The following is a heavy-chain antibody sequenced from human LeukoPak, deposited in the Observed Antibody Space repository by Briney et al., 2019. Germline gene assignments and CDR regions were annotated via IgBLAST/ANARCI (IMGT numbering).Heavy chain of an antibody. Sequence: GGSLRLSCAASGFTFSSYAMSWVRQAPGKGLEWVSVIYSGGSTYYADSVKGRFTISRDNSKNTLYLQMNSLRAEDTAVYYCAREGTAAAGYYFDYWGQGTLVTVSS. CDR1: GFTFSSYA. D-gene: IGHD6-13*01. V-gene: IGHV3-53*01. CDR3: AREGTAAAGYYFDY. CDR2: IYSGGST. J-gene: IGHJ4*02.